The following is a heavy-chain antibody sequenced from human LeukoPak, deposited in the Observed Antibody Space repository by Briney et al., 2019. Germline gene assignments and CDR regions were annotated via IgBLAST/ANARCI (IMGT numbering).Heavy chain of an antibody. CDR2: IRYDGSNK. CDR1: GFTFSSYG. Sequence: PGGSLRLSCAASGFTFSSYGMHWVRQAPGKGLEWVAFIRYDGSNKYYADSAKGRFTISRDNSKNTLYLQMNSLRAEDTAVYYCAKGDYGGNPEDEKHAFDIWGQGTMVTVSS. D-gene: IGHD4-23*01. V-gene: IGHV3-30*02. CDR3: AKGDYGGNPEDEKHAFDI. J-gene: IGHJ3*02.